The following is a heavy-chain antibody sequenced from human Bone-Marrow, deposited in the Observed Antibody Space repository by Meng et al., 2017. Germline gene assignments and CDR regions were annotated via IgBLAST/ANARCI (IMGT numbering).Heavy chain of an antibody. Sequence: LELVEPGGGGVQPGRSRSLSCAVSGFTFSGYAMHWVRQAPGKGLEWVAVISYDGSNKYYADSVKGRFTIYRDNSKNTLYLQMNSLRAEDTAVYYCARDRGGIDYWGQGTLVTVSS. CDR3: ARDRGGIDY. CDR1: GFTFSGYA. J-gene: IGHJ4*02. V-gene: IGHV3-30*01. CDR2: ISYDGSNK. D-gene: IGHD2-15*01.